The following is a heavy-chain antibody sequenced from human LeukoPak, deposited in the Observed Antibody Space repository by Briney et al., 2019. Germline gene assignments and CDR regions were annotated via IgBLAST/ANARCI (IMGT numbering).Heavy chain of an antibody. CDR3: VRTPPNWGFDY. V-gene: IGHV1-8*01. CDR2: MSPNSGDT. Sequence: ASVKVSCKASGYTFTTHDINWVRQATEQGLEWLGWMSPNSGDTGYAQKFQGRVTMTSDSSLSTAYMELSSLRSEDTAIYYCVRTPPNWGFDYWGQGTLVTVSS. D-gene: IGHD7-27*01. CDR1: GYTFTTHD. J-gene: IGHJ4*02.